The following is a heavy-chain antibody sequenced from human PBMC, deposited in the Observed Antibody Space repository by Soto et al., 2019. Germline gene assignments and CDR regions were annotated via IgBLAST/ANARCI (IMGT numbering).Heavy chain of an antibody. CDR1: GFTFSSYS. CDR3: AREGYDSSGYYYHAFDI. CDR2: ISSSSSYI. D-gene: IGHD3-22*01. Sequence: GASVKVSCAASGFTFSSYSMNWVRQAPGKGLEWVSSISSSSSYIYYADSVKGRFTISRDNAKNSLYLQMNSLRAEDTAVYYCAREGYDSSGYYYHAFDIWGQGTMVTVSS. V-gene: IGHV3-21*01. J-gene: IGHJ3*02.